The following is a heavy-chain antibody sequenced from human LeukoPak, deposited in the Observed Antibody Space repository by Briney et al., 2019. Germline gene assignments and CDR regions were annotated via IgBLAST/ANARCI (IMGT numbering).Heavy chain of an antibody. CDR3: AKEHTDWKGGIWFDP. D-gene: IGHD1-1*01. V-gene: IGHV3-23*01. CDR1: GFTFSNYA. CDR2: ISDSGGST. Sequence: GGSLRLSWAAAGFTFSNYAMSWVSQAPGKGPEWVSAISDSGGSTYYADSVKGRFSISRDNSKNALYLHMNSLRAEDTAVYYCAKEHTDWKGGIWFDPWGQGNVVTVSS. J-gene: IGHJ5*02.